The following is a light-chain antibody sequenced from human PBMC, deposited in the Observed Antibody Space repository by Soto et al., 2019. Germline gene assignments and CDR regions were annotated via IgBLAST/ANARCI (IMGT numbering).Light chain of an antibody. CDR3: FSSRVSGYV. CDR2: EVS. CDR1: SGDVGGYKY. J-gene: IGLJ1*01. Sequence: QSVLTQPASVSGSPGQSITISCTGTSGDVGGYKYVSWYQHHPGKAPKLMIYEVSNRPSGVSDRFSGSKSGNTASLTISGLQAEDEADYYCFSSRVSGYVFGTGTKVTVL. V-gene: IGLV2-14*01.